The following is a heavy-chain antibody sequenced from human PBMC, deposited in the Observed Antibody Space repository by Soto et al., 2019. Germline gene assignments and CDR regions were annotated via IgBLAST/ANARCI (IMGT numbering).Heavy chain of an antibody. Sequence: GGSLRLSCAASGFTFSSYAMSWVRQAPGKGLEWVSAISGSGGSTYYADSVKSRLTITKDTSKNQVVLTMTNMDPVDTATYYCAHTTYCGGDCPTPLPFDYWGQGTLVTVSS. V-gene: IGHV3-23*01. D-gene: IGHD2-21*02. CDR3: AHTTYCGGDCPTPLPFDY. J-gene: IGHJ4*02. CDR2: ISGSGGST. CDR1: GFTFSSYA.